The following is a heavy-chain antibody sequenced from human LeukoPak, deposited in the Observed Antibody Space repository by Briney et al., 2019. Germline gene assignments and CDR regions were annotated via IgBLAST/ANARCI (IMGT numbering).Heavy chain of an antibody. J-gene: IGHJ6*02. CDR2: IKQDINKK. CDR1: GFTFSNYW. V-gene: IGHV3-7*01. Sequence: GGSLRLSCAASGFTFSNYWMNWVRQAPGKGLEWVASIKQDINKKYYVDSAKGRFTISRDNAKNSLYLQMNSLRAEDTAVYYCARGGAGSYDSDYYYGMDVWGQGTTVTVSS. CDR3: ARGGAGSYDSDYYYGMDV. D-gene: IGHD5-12*01.